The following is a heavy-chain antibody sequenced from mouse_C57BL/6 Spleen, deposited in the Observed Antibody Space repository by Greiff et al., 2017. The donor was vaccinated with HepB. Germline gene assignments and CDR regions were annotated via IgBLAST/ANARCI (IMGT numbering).Heavy chain of an antibody. J-gene: IGHJ4*01. V-gene: IGHV5-17*01. Sequence: EVKLMESGGGLVKPGGSLKLSCAASGFTFSDYGMHWVRQAPEKGLEWVAYISRGSSTIYYADTVKGRFTISRDNAKNTLFLQMTSLRSEDTAMYYCARSLPVFYAMDYWGQGTSVTVSS. CDR3: ARSLPVFYAMDY. D-gene: IGHD6-2*01. CDR1: GFTFSDYG. CDR2: ISRGSSTI.